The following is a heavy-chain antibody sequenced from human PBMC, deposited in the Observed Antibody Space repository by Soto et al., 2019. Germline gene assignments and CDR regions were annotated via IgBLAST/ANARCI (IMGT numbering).Heavy chain of an antibody. J-gene: IGHJ5*02. CDR3: ARDGGIAAGVSWFDP. CDR1: GFTFSSYS. V-gene: IGHV3-48*02. CDR2: ISSSSSTI. D-gene: IGHD6-25*01. Sequence: EVPLVESGGGLVQPGGSLRLSCAASGFTFSSYSMNWVRQAPGTGLEWVSYISSSSSTIYYADSVKGRFTISRDNAKNGLYLQMNSLRDENTAVYYCARDGGIAAGVSWFDPWGQGTLVTVSS.